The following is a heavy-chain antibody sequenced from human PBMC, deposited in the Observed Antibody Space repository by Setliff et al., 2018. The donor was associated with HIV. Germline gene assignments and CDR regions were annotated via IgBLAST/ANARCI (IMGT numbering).Heavy chain of an antibody. D-gene: IGHD3-9*01. V-gene: IGHV1-69*05. CDR2: IIPIFGTA. CDR3: ARCRGTRYFDWLPMDV. J-gene: IGHJ6*02. Sequence: GASVKVSCKASGGTFSSYAISWVRQAPGQGLEWMGGIIPIFGTANYAQKFQGRVTITTDESTSTAYMELISLRSEDTAVYYCARCRGTRYFDWLPMDVWGQGTTVTVSS. CDR1: GGTFSSYA.